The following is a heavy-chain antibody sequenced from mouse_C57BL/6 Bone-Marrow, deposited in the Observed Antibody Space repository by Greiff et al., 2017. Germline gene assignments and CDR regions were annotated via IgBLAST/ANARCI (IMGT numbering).Heavy chain of an antibody. CDR2: IHPNSGST. CDR3: ARRGDLLWYPWFAY. CDR1: GYTFTSYW. Sequence: QVQLKQPGAELVKPGASVKLSCKASGYTFTSYWMHWVKQRPGQGLEWIGMIHPNSGSTNYNEKFKSKATLTVDKSSSTAYMELRSLTSEDSAVYFCARRGDLLWYPWFAYWGQGTLVTVSA. J-gene: IGHJ3*01. V-gene: IGHV1-64*01. D-gene: IGHD2-1*01.